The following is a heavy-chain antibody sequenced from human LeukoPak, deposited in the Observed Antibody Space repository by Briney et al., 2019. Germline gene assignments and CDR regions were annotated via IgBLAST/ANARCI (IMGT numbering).Heavy chain of an antibody. D-gene: IGHD3-3*01. V-gene: IGHV3-30*18. J-gene: IGHJ4*02. Sequence: PGRSLRLSCAASGFSFKTYGMHWVRQAPGKGLEWVALISFDGRSEYYTDSVKGRFTISRDNSKNTLYLQMNSLRAEDTAVYYCAKTLINWDFWSGFYFDYWGQGTLVTVSS. CDR3: AKTLINWDFWSGFYFDY. CDR2: ISFDGRSE. CDR1: GFSFKTYG.